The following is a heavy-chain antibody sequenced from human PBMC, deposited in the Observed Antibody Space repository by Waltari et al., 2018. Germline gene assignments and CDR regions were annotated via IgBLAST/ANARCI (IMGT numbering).Heavy chain of an antibody. Sequence: QVQLQESGPGLVKPSETLSLTCTVSGGSTSPYYCSWVRQSPGKGLEWIGYIHYSGSSVYNPSLRSRVAISLDTPNNQFSLRLRSVTAADAAIYYCARADTSTSYFYYYMDVWGKGTTVTVSS. CDR1: GGSTSPYY. D-gene: IGHD1-26*01. CDR3: ARADTSTSYFYYYMDV. CDR2: IHYSGSS. V-gene: IGHV4-59*01. J-gene: IGHJ6*03.